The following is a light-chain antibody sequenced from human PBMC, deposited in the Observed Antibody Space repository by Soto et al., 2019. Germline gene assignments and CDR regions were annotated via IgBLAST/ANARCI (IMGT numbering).Light chain of an antibody. CDR2: RNN. CDR1: SSNIGSNY. V-gene: IGLV1-47*01. CDR3: AAWDASLSSYV. J-gene: IGLJ1*01. Sequence: QSVLTQPPSASGTPGQRVTISCSGSSSNIGSNYVYWYQQLPGTAPKLLIYRNNQRPSGVTDRFSGSKPGTSASLATSELRSEDAADYYCAAWDASLSSYVFGTGTKLTVL.